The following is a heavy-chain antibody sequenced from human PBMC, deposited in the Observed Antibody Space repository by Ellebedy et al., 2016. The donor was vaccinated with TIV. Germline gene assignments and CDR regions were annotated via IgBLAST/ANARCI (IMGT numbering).Heavy chain of an antibody. Sequence: GESLKISCAASGFTFSSYAMHWVRQAPGKGLEWVALISNDGSKKYYADSVQGRFTISRDNSKNTLFLQMNSLRADDTAVYYCAREWNLDYYFDSWGQGTLVTVSS. J-gene: IGHJ4*02. V-gene: IGHV3-30-3*01. D-gene: IGHD1-7*01. CDR1: GFTFSSYA. CDR3: AREWNLDYYFDS. CDR2: ISNDGSKK.